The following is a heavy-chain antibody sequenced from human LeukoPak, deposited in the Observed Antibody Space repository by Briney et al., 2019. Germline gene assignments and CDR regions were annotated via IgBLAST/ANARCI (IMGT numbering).Heavy chain of an antibody. Sequence: GASVKVSCKASGYTFSQYGISWVRKAPGQGLEWVGWITAYNGNTKFPEKFQGRLTLTIDTSTSTAYMELRGLRHDDTAVYYCARGIPSDSSGYYYALLYDYWGQGTLVTVSS. J-gene: IGHJ4*02. V-gene: IGHV1-18*01. CDR2: ITAYNGNT. CDR3: ARGIPSDSSGYYYALLYDY. CDR1: GYTFSQYG. D-gene: IGHD3-22*01.